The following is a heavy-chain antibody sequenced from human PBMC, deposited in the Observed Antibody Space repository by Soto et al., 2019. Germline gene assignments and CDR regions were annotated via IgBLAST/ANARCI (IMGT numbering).Heavy chain of an antibody. CDR2: ISSSSSYI. D-gene: IGHD1-7*01. CDR1: GFIFSSYS. CDR3: ARDRSSNCFDP. J-gene: IGHJ5*02. V-gene: IGHV3-21*01. Sequence: EVQLVESGGGLVKPGGCLRLSCAASGFIFSSYSMNWVRQAPGKGLEWVSTISSSSSYIYYADSVKGRFTISRDNAKNSLYLQMNSLRAEDTAEYYCARDRSSNCFDPWGQGTLVTVSS.